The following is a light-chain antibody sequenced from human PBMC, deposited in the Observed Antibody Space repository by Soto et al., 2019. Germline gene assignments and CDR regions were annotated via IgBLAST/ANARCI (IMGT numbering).Light chain of an antibody. Sequence: QSALTQPASVSGSPGQSITISCTGTSSDVGGYNYVSWYQQHPGKAPKLMISEVNNRPSGVSNRFSGSKSGNTASLTISGLQAEDEADYYCSSYTSSSTWVFGGGTKLTVL. CDR2: EVN. CDR3: SSYTSSSTWV. J-gene: IGLJ2*01. V-gene: IGLV2-14*01. CDR1: SSDVGGYNY.